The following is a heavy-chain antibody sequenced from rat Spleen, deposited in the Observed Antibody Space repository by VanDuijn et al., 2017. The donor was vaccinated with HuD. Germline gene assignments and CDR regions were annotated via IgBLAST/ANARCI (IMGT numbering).Heavy chain of an antibody. CDR1: GFTFSTFP. V-gene: IGHV5-46*01. CDR2: ISTSGGST. J-gene: IGHJ3*01. D-gene: IGHD1-11*01. CDR3: TRGNYGRYWFAY. Sequence: EVQLVESGGGLVQPGRSLKLSCAASGFTFSTFPMAWVRQAPTKGLEWVATISTSGGSTYYRDSVKGRFTISRDNAKSTLYLQMNSLRSEDTATYYCTRGNYGRYWFAYWGQGTLVTVSS.